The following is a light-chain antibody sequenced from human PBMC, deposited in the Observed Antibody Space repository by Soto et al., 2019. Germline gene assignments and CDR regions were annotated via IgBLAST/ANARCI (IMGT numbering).Light chain of an antibody. CDR2: NNN. CDR1: SSNIESNS. V-gene: IGLV1-44*01. J-gene: IGLJ2*01. CDR3: TTWDATLSGRV. Sequence: QSVLTQPPSASGTPGQRVTISCSGSSSNIESNSVNWYQQLPGTAPKLLIYNNNQRPSGVPDRFSGSKSGTSASLAISGLQSEDEADYYCTTWDATLSGRVFGGGTQLTVL.